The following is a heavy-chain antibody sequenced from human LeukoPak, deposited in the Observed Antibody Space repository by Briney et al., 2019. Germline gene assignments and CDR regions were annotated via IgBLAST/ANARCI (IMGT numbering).Heavy chain of an antibody. CDR1: GHSFSSDW. D-gene: IGHD2-15*01. CDR3: ARLGSGRCYDY. V-gene: IGHV5-51*01. Sequence: GESLKISCKASGHSFSSDWIAWVRQLPEKGLEWMGIIYPGDSDTRYSPSFQGQVTISADKSISTAYLQWSSLKASDTATYYCARLGSGRCYDYWGQGTLVTVSS. CDR2: IYPGDSDT. J-gene: IGHJ4*02.